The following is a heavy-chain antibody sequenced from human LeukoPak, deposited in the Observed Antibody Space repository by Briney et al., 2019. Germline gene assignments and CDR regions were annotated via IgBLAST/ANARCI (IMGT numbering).Heavy chain of an antibody. CDR2: ASSSRSYI. D-gene: IGHD3-10*01. J-gene: IGHJ4*02. Sequence: KTGGSLRLSCAASGFTFSSYSMNWVRQAPGKGLEWVSSASSSRSYIYYADSVKGRFTISRDNAKNSLYLQMNSLRAEDTAVYYCARDAYGSGSSVDYWGQGTLVTVSS. CDR1: GFTFSSYS. CDR3: ARDAYGSGSSVDY. V-gene: IGHV3-21*01.